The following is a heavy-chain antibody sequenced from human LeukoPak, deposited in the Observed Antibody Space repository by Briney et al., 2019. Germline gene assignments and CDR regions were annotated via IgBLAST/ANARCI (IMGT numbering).Heavy chain of an antibody. Sequence: GGSLRLSCAASGFTFSSYEMNWVRQAPGKGXXXXXXXXXXXXXXYYADSVKGRFTISRDNAKNSLYLQMNSLRAEDTAVYYCARAHGLWFGELSPGYYYYYGMDVWGKGTTVTVSS. CDR1: GFTFSSYE. V-gene: IGHV3-48*03. CDR2: XXXXXXXX. J-gene: IGHJ6*04. CDR3: ARAHGLWFGELSPGYYYYYGMDV. D-gene: IGHD3-10*01.